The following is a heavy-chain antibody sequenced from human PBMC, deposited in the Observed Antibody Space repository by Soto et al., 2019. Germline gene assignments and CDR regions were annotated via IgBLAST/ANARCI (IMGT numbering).Heavy chain of an antibody. D-gene: IGHD1-26*01. V-gene: IGHV1-69*06. J-gene: IGHJ2*01. CDR3: ARQVGGILDWYFDL. CDR1: KTTFNNHP. Sequence: QVEVEQSGAEVKRPGSSVKVSCKASKTTFNNHPMNWVRQAPGQGLEWLGGIIPIFDTANYAQKFQGRVTIIADKSTTTAYMELSNLRSEDTAVYYCARQVGGILDWYFDLWGRGTLVTVSS. CDR2: IIPIFDTA.